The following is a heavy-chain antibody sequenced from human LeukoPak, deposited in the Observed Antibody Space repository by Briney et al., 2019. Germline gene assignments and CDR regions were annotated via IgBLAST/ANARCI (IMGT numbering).Heavy chain of an antibody. D-gene: IGHD4-23*01. J-gene: IGHJ5*02. CDR3: ARDQHYLDDYGGNGWFDP. V-gene: IGHV1-2*02. CDR2: INPNSGGT. CDR1: GYTFTSYD. Sequence: GASVKVSCKASGYTFTSYDINWVRQAPGQGLEWMGWINPNSGGTNYAQKFQGRVTMTRDTSISTAYMELSRLRSEDTAVYYCARDQHYLDDYGGNGWFDPWGQGTLVTVSS.